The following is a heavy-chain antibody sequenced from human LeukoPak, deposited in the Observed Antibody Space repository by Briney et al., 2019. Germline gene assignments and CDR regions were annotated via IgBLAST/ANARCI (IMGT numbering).Heavy chain of an antibody. Sequence: SETLSLTCTVSGYSISSGYYWGWIRQPPGKGLEWVGSIYHSGRTFYNPSLKSRVTISVDTSKNQFSLKLSSVTAADTAVYYCAREGRDGYKDPWGQGTLVTVSS. CDR1: GYSISSGYY. CDR2: IYHSGRT. D-gene: IGHD5-24*01. CDR3: AREGRDGYKDP. J-gene: IGHJ5*02. V-gene: IGHV4-38-2*02.